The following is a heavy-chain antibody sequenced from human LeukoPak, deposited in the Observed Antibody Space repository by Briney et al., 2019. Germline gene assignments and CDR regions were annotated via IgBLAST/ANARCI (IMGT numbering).Heavy chain of an antibody. CDR3: ARAAVRGVSNWFDP. J-gene: IGHJ5*02. Sequence: SETLSLTCTVSGGSISSYYWSWIRQPPGKGLEWIGYIYYSGSTNYNPSLKSRATISVDTSKNQFSLKLSSMTAADTAVYYCARAAVRGVSNWFDPWGQGTLVTVSS. CDR1: GGSISSYY. D-gene: IGHD3-10*01. V-gene: IGHV4-59*01. CDR2: IYYSGST.